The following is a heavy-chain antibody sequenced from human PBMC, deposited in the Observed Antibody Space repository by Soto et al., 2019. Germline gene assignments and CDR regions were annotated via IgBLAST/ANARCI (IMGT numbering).Heavy chain of an antibody. D-gene: IGHD3-9*01. V-gene: IGHV3-23*01. J-gene: IGHJ4*02. CDR1: GFTFSSYA. CDR2: ISGSGGST. Sequence: GGSLRLSCAASGFTFSSYAMSWVRQAPGKGLEWVSAISGSGGSTYHADSVKGRFTISRDNSKNTLYLQMNSLRAEDTAVYYCAKEGPSYDILTGYYRGYFDYWGQGTLVTVSS. CDR3: AKEGPSYDILTGYYRGYFDY.